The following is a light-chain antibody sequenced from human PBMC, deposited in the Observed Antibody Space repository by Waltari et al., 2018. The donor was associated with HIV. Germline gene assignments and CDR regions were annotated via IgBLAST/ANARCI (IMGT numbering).Light chain of an antibody. CDR1: SSDVGSYNL. CDR2: DVT. CDR3: ATWDDNLSGVV. V-gene: IGLV2-14*02. Sequence: QSALTQSASVSGSPGQSITISCTGTSSDVGSYNLVSWYQQHPGKAPKLMIYDVTNRPSGVSNRFSGSKSGTSASLAISVLRSEDEADYYCATWDDNLSGVVFGGGTKLTVL. J-gene: IGLJ2*01.